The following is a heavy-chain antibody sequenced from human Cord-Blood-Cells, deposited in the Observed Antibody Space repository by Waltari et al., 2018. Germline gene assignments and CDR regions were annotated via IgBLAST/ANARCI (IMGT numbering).Heavy chain of an antibody. J-gene: IGHJ4*02. CDR3: ARDSYGDY. CDR2: ISSSSSYI. CDR1: GFTFSRYS. Sequence: EVPLVASGGGLVKPGGYLRLPCAASGFTFSRYSMNWVRQAPGKGLEWVSSISSSSSYIYYADSVKGRYTISRDNAKNSLYLQMNCLRAEDTAVYYCARDSYGDYWGQGTLVTVSS. V-gene: IGHV3-21*01. D-gene: IGHD5-18*01.